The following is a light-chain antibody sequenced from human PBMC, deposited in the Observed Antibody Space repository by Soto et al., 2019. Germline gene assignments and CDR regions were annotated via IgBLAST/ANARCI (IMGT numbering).Light chain of an antibody. Sequence: EVVLTQSPGTLSLSPGERATLSCRASQSVSSSYLAWYQQKPGQAPRLLIYGASSRATGIPDRFSGSGSGTDFTLTISRPEPEDFAVYYCQQYVSSPWAFGQGTKVDI. J-gene: IGKJ1*01. CDR3: QQYVSSPWA. CDR2: GAS. CDR1: QSVSSSY. V-gene: IGKV3-20*01.